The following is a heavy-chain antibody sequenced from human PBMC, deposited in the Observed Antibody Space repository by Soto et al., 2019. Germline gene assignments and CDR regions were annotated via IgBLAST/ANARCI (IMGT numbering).Heavy chain of an antibody. Sequence: QVQLVESGGGVVQPGRSLRLSCAASGFTLSSYAMHWVRQAPGKGLEWVAVISYDGSNKYYADSVKGRFTVSTDNSKNTLYLQMNSLRVEDTAIYYCARDKGDGSGIGGYWGQGTLVTVSS. J-gene: IGHJ4*02. CDR3: ARDKGDGSGIGGY. V-gene: IGHV3-30-3*01. CDR2: ISYDGSNK. CDR1: GFTLSSYA. D-gene: IGHD3-10*01.